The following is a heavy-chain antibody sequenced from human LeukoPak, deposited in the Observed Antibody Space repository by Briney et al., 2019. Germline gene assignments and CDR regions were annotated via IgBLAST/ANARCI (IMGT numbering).Heavy chain of an antibody. Sequence: GGSLRLSCAASGFTFSSYSMNWVRQAPGKGLEWVSSISSSSSYIYYADSVKGRFTISRDNAKNSLYLQMNSLRAEDTAVYYCARGLTGIGSGYMDVWGKGTTVTVSS. D-gene: IGHD1-20*01. CDR1: GFTFSSYS. V-gene: IGHV3-21*01. CDR3: ARGLTGIGSGYMDV. J-gene: IGHJ6*03. CDR2: ISSSSSYI.